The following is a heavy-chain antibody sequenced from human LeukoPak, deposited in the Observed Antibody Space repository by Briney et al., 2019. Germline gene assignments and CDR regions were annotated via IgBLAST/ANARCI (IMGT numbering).Heavy chain of an antibody. Sequence: SQTLSLTCTVSGGSISSGSYYWSWIRQPAGKGLEWIGRIYTSGSTNYNPSLKSRVTISVDTSKNQFSLKLSSVTAADTAVYYCARSVYGGAFDIWGQGTMVTVSS. V-gene: IGHV4-61*02. CDR1: GGSISSGSYY. CDR2: IYTSGST. J-gene: IGHJ3*02. D-gene: IGHD1-14*01. CDR3: ARSVYGGAFDI.